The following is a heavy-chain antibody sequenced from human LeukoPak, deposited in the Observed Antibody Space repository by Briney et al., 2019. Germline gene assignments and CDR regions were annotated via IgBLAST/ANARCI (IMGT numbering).Heavy chain of an antibody. Sequence: GGSLRLSCAASGFTFSDYYMSWIRQAPGKGLEWVSYISSSGSTIYYADSVKGRFTISRDNAKNSLYLQMNSLRAEDTAVYYCARGRVRGASYYYYMDVWGKGTTVTISS. CDR1: GFTFSDYY. J-gene: IGHJ6*03. CDR2: ISSSGSTI. D-gene: IGHD3-10*01. V-gene: IGHV3-11*01. CDR3: ARGRVRGASYYYYMDV.